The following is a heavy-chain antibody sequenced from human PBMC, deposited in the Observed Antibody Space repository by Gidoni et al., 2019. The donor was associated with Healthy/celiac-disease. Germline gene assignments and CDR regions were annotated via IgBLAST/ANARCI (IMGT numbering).Heavy chain of an antibody. V-gene: IGHV2-5*01. CDR2: IYWNDDK. CDR3: AHRLLSSWYYGSGSRDDAFDI. CDR1: GFSLSTSGVG. J-gene: IGHJ3*02. D-gene: IGHD3-10*01. Sequence: QITLKESGPTLVTPTQTLTLTCTFSGFSLSTSGVGVGWIRQPPGKALEWLALIYWNDDKRYSPSLKSRLTITKDTSKNQVVLTMTNMDPVDTATYYCAHRLLSSWYYGSGSRDDAFDIWGQGTMVTVSS.